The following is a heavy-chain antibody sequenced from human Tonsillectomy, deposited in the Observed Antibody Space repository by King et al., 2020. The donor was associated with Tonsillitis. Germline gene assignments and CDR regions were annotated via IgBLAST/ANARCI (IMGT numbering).Heavy chain of an antibody. CDR1: GYNFAAYG. J-gene: IGHJ4*02. V-gene: IGHV1-18*01. CDR2: ISGYNGAT. Sequence: QLVQSGGEVKKPGASVKISCKASGYNFAAYGITWMRQAAGQGPEWRGWISGYNGATNYAQNLQGRLTMTTDKSTSTAYMELRSLRSDDTAMYFCATTGYYTGDFDYWGQGTLVTVSS. D-gene: IGHD3/OR15-3a*01. CDR3: ATTGYYTGDFDY.